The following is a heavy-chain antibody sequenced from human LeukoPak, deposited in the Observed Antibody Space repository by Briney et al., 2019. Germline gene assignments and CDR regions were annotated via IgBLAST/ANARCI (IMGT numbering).Heavy chain of an antibody. CDR2: ISYDGSNK. V-gene: IGHV3-30*18. Sequence: PGRSLRLSCAASGFTFRSYGMHWVRQAPGKGLEWVAVISYDGSNKYYADSVKGRFTISRDNSKNTLYLQMNSLRAEDTAVYYCAKDRNSGGNSLLDYWGQGTLVTVSS. D-gene: IGHD4-23*01. J-gene: IGHJ4*02. CDR3: AKDRNSGGNSLLDY. CDR1: GFTFRSYG.